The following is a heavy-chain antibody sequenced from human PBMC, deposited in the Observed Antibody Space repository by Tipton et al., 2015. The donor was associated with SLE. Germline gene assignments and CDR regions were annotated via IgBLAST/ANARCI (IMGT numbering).Heavy chain of an antibody. V-gene: IGHV4-61*02. Sequence: LRLSCTVSGGSISSGSYYWSWIRQPAGKGLEWIGRIYTSGSTNYNPSLKSRVTISVDTSKNQFSLKLSSVTAADTAVYYCARGPGAFDYWGQGTLVTVSS. J-gene: IGHJ4*02. CDR3: ARGPGAFDY. D-gene: IGHD3-10*01. CDR2: IYTSGST. CDR1: GGSISSGSYY.